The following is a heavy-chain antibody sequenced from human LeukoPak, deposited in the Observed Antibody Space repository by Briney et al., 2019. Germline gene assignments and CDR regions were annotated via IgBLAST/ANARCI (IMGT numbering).Heavy chain of an antibody. J-gene: IGHJ6*02. Sequence: GASVKVSCKASGYTFTSYDINWVRQATGQGLEWMGWMNPNSGHTGYAQKFQGRVTMTRNTSISTAYMELSSLRSEDTAVYYCASSLYCSSTSCYGHYYYGMDVWGQGTTVTVSS. CDR1: GYTFTSYD. D-gene: IGHD2-2*01. V-gene: IGHV1-8*01. CDR2: MNPNSGHT. CDR3: ASSLYCSSTSCYGHYYYGMDV.